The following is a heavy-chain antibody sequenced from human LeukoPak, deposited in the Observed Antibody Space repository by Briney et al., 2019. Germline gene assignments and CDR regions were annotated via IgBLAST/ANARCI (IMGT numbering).Heavy chain of an antibody. J-gene: IGHJ3*01. CDR2: IYSGGKT. V-gene: IGHV3-53*01. CDR1: GLTVSSND. D-gene: IGHD1-14*01. CDR3: TKSGPPDPY. Sequence: GGSLRLSCAASGLTVSSNDMGWVRQAPGKGLEWVSFIYSGGKTYYADSAKGRFTISRDNSKNTLYLQMNSLRAEDTAMYYCTKSGPPDPYWGQGTMVTVSS.